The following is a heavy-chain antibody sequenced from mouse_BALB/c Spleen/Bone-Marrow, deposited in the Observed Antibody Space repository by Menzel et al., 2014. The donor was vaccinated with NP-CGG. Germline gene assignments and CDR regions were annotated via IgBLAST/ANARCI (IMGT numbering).Heavy chain of an antibody. Sequence: EVHLVESGGGLVKPGGSLKLSCAASGFTFSSYVMSWVRQSPEKRLEWVAEISCGGRYTYYPDTVTGRFTISRDNAKNTLYLEMSSLRSEDTAMYYCTRDQFITTATRAMDYWGQGTSVTVSS. CDR2: ISCGGRYT. D-gene: IGHD1-2*01. J-gene: IGHJ4*01. CDR3: TRDQFITTATRAMDY. CDR1: GFTFSSYV. V-gene: IGHV5-9-4*01.